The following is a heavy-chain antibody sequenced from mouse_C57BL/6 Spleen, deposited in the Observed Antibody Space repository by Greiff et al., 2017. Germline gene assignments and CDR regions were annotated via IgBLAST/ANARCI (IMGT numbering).Heavy chain of an antibody. D-gene: IGHD1-1*01. CDR1: GYTFTSYW. J-gene: IGHJ1*03. CDR2: IDPNSGGT. V-gene: IGHV1-72*01. CDR3: ARRGYGSSYSYWYFDV. Sequence: QVHLKQPGAELVKPGASVKLSCKASGYTFTSYWMHWVKQRPGRGLEWIGRIDPNSGGTKYNEKFKSKATLTVDKPSSTAYMQLSSLTSEDSAVYYCARRGYGSSYSYWYFDVWGTGTTVTVSS.